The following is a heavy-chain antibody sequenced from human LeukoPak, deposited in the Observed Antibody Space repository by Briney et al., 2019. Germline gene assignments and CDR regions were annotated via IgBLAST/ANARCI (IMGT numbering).Heavy chain of an antibody. Sequence: ASVKISCRASGSTFSNYYIHWVRQAPGQGLEWMGVINPSGVNTGYAQKFQGRLTMTRDTFTSTVYMDLRSLRSEDTAVYYCARDPSTVHGFYHYYMDVWGKGTTVTVSS. CDR2: INPSGVNT. CDR3: ARDPSTVHGFYHYYMDV. J-gene: IGHJ6*03. CDR1: GSTFSNYY. V-gene: IGHV1-46*01. D-gene: IGHD2/OR15-2a*01.